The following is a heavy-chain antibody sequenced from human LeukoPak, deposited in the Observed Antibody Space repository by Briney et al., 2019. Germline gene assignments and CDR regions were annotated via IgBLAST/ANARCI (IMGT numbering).Heavy chain of an antibody. CDR1: GGTFSNYA. J-gene: IGHJ6*03. Sequence: AAVKLSCKASGGTFSNYAISWVRQPSAQGLELMGGIVPIFGTANYAQKFRGRVTITTHESTSTAYMELSRLRSEYTAVYYCARGVRDSNYYYYYMAGWGKGSTVTASS. CDR3: ARGVRDSNYYYYYMAG. V-gene: IGHV1-69*05. CDR2: IVPIFGTA. D-gene: IGHD4-11*01.